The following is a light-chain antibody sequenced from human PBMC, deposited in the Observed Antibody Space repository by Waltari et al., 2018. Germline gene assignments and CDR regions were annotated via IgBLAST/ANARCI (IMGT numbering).Light chain of an antibody. Sequence: QSVLTQAPSASGTPGRRVTISCSGSSSNIESNTVNWYQQLPGTAPKLLIYSKNQRPSGVPDRFSGSKSGTSASLAISGRQSEDEAEYSCAVWDDSLSGVVFGGGTKLTVL. V-gene: IGLV1-44*01. CDR1: SSNIESNT. J-gene: IGLJ2*01. CDR3: AVWDDSLSGVV. CDR2: SKN.